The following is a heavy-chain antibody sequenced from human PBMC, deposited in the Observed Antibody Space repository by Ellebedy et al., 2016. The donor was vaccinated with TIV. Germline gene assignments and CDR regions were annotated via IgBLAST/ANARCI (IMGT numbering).Heavy chain of an antibody. V-gene: IGHV1-2*02. J-gene: IGHJ6*02. Sequence: ASVKVSCKASGYPFTGHFLHWVRQAPGQSLEWMGWINPDSGGTNFAQNFQGRVSMTRDASINTVYMQSTRLQSDDTAVYYCARVRRGSSGMDVWGQGTTVTVSS. D-gene: IGHD1-1*01. CDR2: INPDSGGT. CDR1: GYPFTGHF. CDR3: ARVRRGSSGMDV.